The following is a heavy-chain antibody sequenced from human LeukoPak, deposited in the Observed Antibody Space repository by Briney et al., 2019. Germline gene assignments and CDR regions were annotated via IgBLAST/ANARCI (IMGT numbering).Heavy chain of an antibody. CDR1: GFTFDDYG. J-gene: IGHJ6*03. V-gene: IGHV3-20*04. D-gene: IGHD2-21*02. CDR3: ARAYCGGDCYSVGYYYYYMDV. Sequence: PGGSLRLSCAASGFTFDDYGMSWVRQAPGKGLEWVSGINWNGGSTGYADSVKGRFTISRDNAKNSLYPQMNSLRAEDTALYYCARAYCGGDCYSVGYYYYYMDVWGKGTTVTVSS. CDR2: INWNGGST.